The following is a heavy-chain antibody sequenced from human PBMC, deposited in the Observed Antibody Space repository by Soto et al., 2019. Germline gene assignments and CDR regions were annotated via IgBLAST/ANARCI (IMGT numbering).Heavy chain of an antibody. V-gene: IGHV3-33*01. CDR3: ARHNDYYDMYV. CDR2: IWYDGSNK. D-gene: IGHD1-20*01. Sequence: QVQLVESGGGVVQPGGSLRLSCAASGFTFSRYGMHWVRQAPGKGLEWMAFIWYDGSNKNSADSVKGRFTISRDNSRNTLSLQMNSLRAADTAVYYCARHNDYYDMYVWGQGTTVTVSS. CDR1: GFTFSRYG. J-gene: IGHJ6*02.